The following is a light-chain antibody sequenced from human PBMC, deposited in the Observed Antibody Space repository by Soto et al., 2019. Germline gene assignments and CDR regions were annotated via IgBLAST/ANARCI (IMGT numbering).Light chain of an antibody. CDR2: KAS. V-gene: IGKV1-5*03. Sequence: DIQMTQSPSTLSASIGDRVTITCRASQSLNSWLAWYQQKPGKAPKLLIYKASNLESGVPSRFSGSVSGTEFTLTISSLQPDDYATYYCQQYIDYFTFGGGTRLEIK. CDR3: QQYIDYFT. J-gene: IGKJ5*01. CDR1: QSLNSW.